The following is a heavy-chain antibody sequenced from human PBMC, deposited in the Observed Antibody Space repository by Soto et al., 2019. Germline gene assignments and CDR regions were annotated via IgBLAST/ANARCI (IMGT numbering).Heavy chain of an antibody. CDR3: AHSPYSSSSYYFDY. D-gene: IGHD6-6*01. V-gene: IGHV2-5*02. J-gene: IGHJ4*02. Sequence: QITLKESGPTLVKPTQTLTLICTFSGFSLSTSGVGVGWIRQPPGKALEWLALIYWDDDKRDSPFLKSRLTITKDTSKNQVVPTMTNMDPVDTATYYCAHSPYSSSSYYFDYWGQGTLVTVSS. CDR1: GFSLSTSGVG. CDR2: IYWDDDK.